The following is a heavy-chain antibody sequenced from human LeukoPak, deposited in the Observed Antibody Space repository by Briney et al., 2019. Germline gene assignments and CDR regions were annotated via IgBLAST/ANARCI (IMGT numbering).Heavy chain of an antibody. D-gene: IGHD3-22*01. J-gene: IGHJ3*02. V-gene: IGHV3-21*01. CDR2: ISSSSSYI. Sequence: GGSLRLSCAASGFTFSNYGIHWVRQAPGKGLEWVSSISSSSSYIYYADSVKGRFTISRDNAKNSLYLQMNSLRAEDTAVYYCARDRVTMIVDAFDIWGQGTMVTVSS. CDR1: GFTFSNYG. CDR3: ARDRVTMIVDAFDI.